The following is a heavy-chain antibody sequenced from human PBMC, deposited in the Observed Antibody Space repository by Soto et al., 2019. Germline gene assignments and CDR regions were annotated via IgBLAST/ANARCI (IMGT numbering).Heavy chain of an antibody. Sequence: QVQLQESGPGLVKPSQTLSLTCTVSGGSISSGGYYWSWIRQHPGKGLEWIGYIYYSGSTYYNPSLKSRVTISVDTSKNQFSLKLSSVTAADTAVYYCARDQVSIDYYYYGMDVWGQGTTVTVSS. CDR2: IYYSGST. V-gene: IGHV4-31*03. D-gene: IGHD3-16*02. J-gene: IGHJ6*02. CDR1: GGSISSGGYY. CDR3: ARDQVSIDYYYYGMDV.